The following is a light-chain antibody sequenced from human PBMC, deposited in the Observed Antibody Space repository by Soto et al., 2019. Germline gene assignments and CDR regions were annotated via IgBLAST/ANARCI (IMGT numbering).Light chain of an antibody. CDR2: GAS. CDR1: QSVSSSY. CDR3: QQYGNSPT. J-gene: IGKJ1*01. Sequence: EIVLTQSPGTLSLSPGERATLSSRASQSVSSSYLAWYQQKPGQAPRLLIYGASSRATGIPDRFSGSGSGTDFTLTISRLEPEDFAVYYYQQYGNSPTFGQGTKVEIK. V-gene: IGKV3-20*01.